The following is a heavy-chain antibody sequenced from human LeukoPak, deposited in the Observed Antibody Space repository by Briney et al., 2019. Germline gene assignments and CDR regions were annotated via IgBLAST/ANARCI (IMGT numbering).Heavy chain of an antibody. CDR1: GYTFTGYY. J-gene: IGHJ4*02. Sequence: EASVKVSRKASGYTFTGYYMHWVRQAPGQGLEWMGWINPNSGGTNYAQKFQGRVTMTRDTSISTAYMELSRLRSDDTAVYYCARTNTVAGLDYWGQGTLVTVSS. CDR2: INPNSGGT. D-gene: IGHD6-19*01. V-gene: IGHV1-2*02. CDR3: ARTNTVAGLDY.